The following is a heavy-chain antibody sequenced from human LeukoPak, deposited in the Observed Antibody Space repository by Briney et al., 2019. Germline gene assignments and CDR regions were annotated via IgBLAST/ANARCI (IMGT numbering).Heavy chain of an antibody. D-gene: IGHD1-1*01. CDR1: RGSINYFY. V-gene: IGHV4-59*08. CDR3: ARWNEGLDY. Sequence: SETLSLTSTVSRGSINYFYWSWIRQPPGKGLEFIAHIYYTGATDYNRSLQGRVSISVDTAKNQLSLRLNSVTAADTAVYYCARWNEGLDYWGQGTLVTVSS. J-gene: IGHJ4*02. CDR2: IYYTGAT.